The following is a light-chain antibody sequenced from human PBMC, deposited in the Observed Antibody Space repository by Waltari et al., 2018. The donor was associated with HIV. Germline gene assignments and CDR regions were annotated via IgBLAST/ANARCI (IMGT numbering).Light chain of an antibody. J-gene: IGKJ2*01. V-gene: IGKV1-17*01. Sequence: DIQVTQSTSSLSASVGDRVTITCRTSQDNGNDLAWCPQRPGQATKRLIYSSCRLQSGVPKKFSGRSSGTEFTLTISGLQPEDVATYYCLHHRNYPVYNFGQGTKLEIK. CDR1: QDNGND. CDR2: SSC. CDR3: LHHRNYPVYN.